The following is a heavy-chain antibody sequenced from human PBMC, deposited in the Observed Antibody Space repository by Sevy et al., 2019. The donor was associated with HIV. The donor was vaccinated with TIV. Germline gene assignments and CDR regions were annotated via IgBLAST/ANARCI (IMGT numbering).Heavy chain of an antibody. CDR2: IYYSGST. CDR1: GGSVSSGSYY. V-gene: IGHV4-61*01. J-gene: IGHJ6*02. CDR3: ASTYHYYYYYGMDV. Sequence: SETLSLTCTVSGGSVSSGSYYWSWIRQPPGKGLEWLGYIYYSGSTNYNPSLKSRVTISVDTSKNQFSLKLSSVTAADTAVYYCASTYHYYYYYGMDVWGQGTTVTVSS.